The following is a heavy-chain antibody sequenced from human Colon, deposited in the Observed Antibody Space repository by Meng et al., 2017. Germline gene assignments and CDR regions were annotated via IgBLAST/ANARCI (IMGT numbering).Heavy chain of an antibody. CDR2: IKPNSGGA. CDR3: ARSGSASGRPY. J-gene: IGHJ4*02. V-gene: IGHV1-2*02. CDR1: GYPFSDYY. D-gene: IGHD3-10*01. Sequence: QVQLVQCGAGVKKPGASVKVSCKASGYPFSDYYMQWVRQAPGQGLEWMGWIKPNSGGASYPQKFQGRVTMTRDSSINTAYMELYRLTSDDTAVYYCARSGSASGRPYWGQGTLVTVSS.